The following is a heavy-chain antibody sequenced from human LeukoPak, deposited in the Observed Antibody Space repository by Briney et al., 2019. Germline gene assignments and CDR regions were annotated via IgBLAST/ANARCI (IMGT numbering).Heavy chain of an antibody. J-gene: IGHJ4*02. Sequence: SLRLSCAASGFTFDDYAMHWVRQAPGKGLEWVSGISWNSGSIGYADSVKGRFTISRDNAKNSLYLQMNSLRAEDTALYYCAKSVGGYYYLNYWGQGTLVTVSS. D-gene: IGHD3-22*01. CDR3: AKSVGGYYYLNY. CDR2: ISWNSGSI. CDR1: GFTFDDYA. V-gene: IGHV3-9*01.